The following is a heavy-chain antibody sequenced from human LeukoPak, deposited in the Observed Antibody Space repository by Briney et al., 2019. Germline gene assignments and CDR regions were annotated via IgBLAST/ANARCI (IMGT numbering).Heavy chain of an antibody. Sequence: ASVKVSCKASGYTFTNYTINWVRQAPGQGLEWMGWISAYNGNTNYAQNLQGRVTLTTDTSTSTAYMELRSLRSDDTAVYYCARPMLGYCSGGSCYHFDYWGQGTLVTVSS. CDR3: ARPMLGYCSGGSCYHFDY. CDR2: ISAYNGNT. V-gene: IGHV1-18*01. J-gene: IGHJ4*02. D-gene: IGHD2-15*01. CDR1: GYTFTNYT.